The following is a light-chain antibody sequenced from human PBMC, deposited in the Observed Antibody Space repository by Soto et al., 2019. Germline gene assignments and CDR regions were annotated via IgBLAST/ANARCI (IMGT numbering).Light chain of an antibody. CDR2: EAS. CDR1: QSVRSI. V-gene: IGKV3-11*01. Sequence: EIVLTQSPATLSLSPGERATLSCRASQSVRSILAWYQQKPGQAPRLLIYEASNRATGIPARFSGSGSRTDFTLTISSLEPEDFAVYYCQQRSNWPPMYTFGQGTKLEIK. CDR3: QQRSNWPPMYT. J-gene: IGKJ2*01.